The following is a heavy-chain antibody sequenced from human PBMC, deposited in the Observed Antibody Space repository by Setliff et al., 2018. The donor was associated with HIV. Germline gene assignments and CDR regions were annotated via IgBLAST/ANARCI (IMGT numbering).Heavy chain of an antibody. CDR2: INPNSGGT. CDR3: ARGGLATGAFDI. V-gene: IGHV1-2*02. J-gene: IGHJ3*02. D-gene: IGHD5-12*01. CDR1: GYTFIGDY. Sequence: ASVKVSCKASGYTFIGDYMHWVRQAPGQGLEWMGWINPNSGGTNFAQKFQGRATMTRDTSISTAYMELSRLRSDDTAVYYCARGGLATGAFDIWGQGTMVTVSS.